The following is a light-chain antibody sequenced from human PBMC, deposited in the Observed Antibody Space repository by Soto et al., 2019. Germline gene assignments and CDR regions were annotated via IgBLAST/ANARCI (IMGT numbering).Light chain of an antibody. Sequence: QAVVTQPPSASGTPGQRVTISCSGSSSNIGSNTVNWYQQLPGTAPKLLIYGNNQRPSGVPDRFSGSKSGTSASLAISGLQSEDEADYYCATWDDSLNIPFGTGTNSPS. CDR1: SSNIGSNT. J-gene: IGLJ1*01. V-gene: IGLV1-44*01. CDR2: GNN. CDR3: ATWDDSLNIP.